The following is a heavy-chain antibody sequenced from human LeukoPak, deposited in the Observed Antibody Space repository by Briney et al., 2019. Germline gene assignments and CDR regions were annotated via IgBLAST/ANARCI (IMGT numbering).Heavy chain of an antibody. CDR1: GGSISSGSYY. CDR3: ARDNNYYGSGSYHDY. V-gene: IGHV4-61*02. Sequence: PSETLSLTCTVSGGSISSGSYYWSWIRQPAGKGLEWIGRIYTSGSTNYNPSLKSRVTISVDTSKNQFSLKLSSVTAADTAVYYCARDNNYYGSGSYHDYWGQGTLVTVSS. D-gene: IGHD3-10*01. CDR2: IYTSGST. J-gene: IGHJ4*02.